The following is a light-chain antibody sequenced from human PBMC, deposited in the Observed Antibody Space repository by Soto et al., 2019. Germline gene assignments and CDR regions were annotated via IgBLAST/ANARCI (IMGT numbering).Light chain of an antibody. CDR1: SGHSSYA. Sequence: QPVLTKSPSASASLGASVKLTCTLSSGHSSYAIAWHQQQPEKGPRYLMKLNSDGSHSKGDGIPDRFSGSSSGAERYLIISSLQSEDEADYYCQTWGTGIHVFGTGTKVTVL. V-gene: IGLV4-69*01. J-gene: IGLJ1*01. CDR2: LNSDGSH. CDR3: QTWGTGIHV.